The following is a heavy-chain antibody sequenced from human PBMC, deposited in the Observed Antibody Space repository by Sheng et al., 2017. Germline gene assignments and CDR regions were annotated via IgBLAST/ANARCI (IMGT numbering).Heavy chain of an antibody. V-gene: IGHV1-69*02. CDR2: IIPMFGVP. CDR1: GGTVSSYT. D-gene: IGHD6-19*01. J-gene: IGHJ4*02. Sequence: QVQLEQSGAEVKKPGSSVKVSCKASGGTVSSYTISWVRQAPGQGLEWMGRIIPMFGVPNYAPNFQDRVTITADTSTGTAYMELSSLRSEDTAVYYCARANRGTVVAGNPYYFEDWGQGTLVTVSS. CDR3: ARANRGTVVAGNPYYFED.